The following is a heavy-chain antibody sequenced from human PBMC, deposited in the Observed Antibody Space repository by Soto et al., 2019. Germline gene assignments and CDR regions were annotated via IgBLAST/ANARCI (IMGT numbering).Heavy chain of an antibody. CDR2: INPNSGDT. CDR3: AREATTCLDY. J-gene: IGHJ4*02. Sequence: SVKVSCKSSVYTFTCYAMHLVRQAPGQSLEWMGWINPNSGDTNYAQKFQDWVTMTRDTPISTAYMELSRLRSDDTDMYFCAREATTCLDYWGQGTLVTVSS. V-gene: IGHV1-2*04. CDR1: VYTFTCYA. D-gene: IGHD4-4*01.